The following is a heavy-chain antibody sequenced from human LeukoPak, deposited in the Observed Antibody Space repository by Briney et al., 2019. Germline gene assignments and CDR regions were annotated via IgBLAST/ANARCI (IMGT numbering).Heavy chain of an antibody. Sequence: ASVKVSCKASGYTFTSYGISWVRQAPGQGLEWMGGIIPIFGTANYAQKFQGRVTMTRDTSTSTVYMELSSLRSEDTAVYYCARGGGVSPGDAFDIWGQGTMVTVSS. J-gene: IGHJ3*02. V-gene: IGHV1-69*05. CDR1: GYTFTSYG. CDR3: ARGGGVSPGDAFDI. CDR2: IIPIFGTA. D-gene: IGHD2-8*02.